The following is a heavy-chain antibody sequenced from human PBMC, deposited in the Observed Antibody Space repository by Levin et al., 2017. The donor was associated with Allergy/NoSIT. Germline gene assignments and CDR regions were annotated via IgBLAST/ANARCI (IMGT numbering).Heavy chain of an antibody. CDR1: GFAFINAW. D-gene: IGHD1-26*01. V-gene: IGHV3-15*07. CDR2: IKSRNNGEIT. Sequence: GGSLRLSCAASGFAFINAWMNWVRQAPGKGLEWVGRIKSRNNGEITDYAAPVQGRFTISRDDSKNTLYLQMNSLKIEDTAVDYCSTDSITGGSYFLDYWGQGTLVTVSS. CDR3: STDSITGGSYFLDY. J-gene: IGHJ4*02.